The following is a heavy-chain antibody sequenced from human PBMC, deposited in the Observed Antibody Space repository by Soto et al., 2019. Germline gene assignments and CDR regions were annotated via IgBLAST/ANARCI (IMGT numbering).Heavy chain of an antibody. D-gene: IGHD5-18*01. J-gene: IGHJ4*02. CDR3: SHGYYQYFNS. V-gene: IGHV3-15*07. CDR2: IRSATDGGTT. CDR1: GVTLTSVW. Sequence: PGGSLRLSCAVSGVTLTSVWMNWIRQAPGKGPEWVGRIRSATDGGTTDYAAPVKGRFTISRHDSENTPYLQMNSLKSEDTAVYYCSHGYYQYFNSWGQGTLVTVSS.